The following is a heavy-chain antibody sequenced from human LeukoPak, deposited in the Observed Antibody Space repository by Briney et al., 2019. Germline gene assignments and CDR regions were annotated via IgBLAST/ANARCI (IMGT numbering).Heavy chain of an antibody. J-gene: IGHJ4*02. CDR2: IYYSGST. Sequence: SETLSLTCTVSGGSISSSSYYWGWIRQPPGKGLEWIGSIYYSGSTYYNPSLKSRVTISVDTSKNQFSLKLSSVTAADTAVYYCARLNSLGYSSGWYPDYWGQGTLVTVSS. CDR3: ARLNSLGYSSGWYPDY. CDR1: GGSISSSSYY. D-gene: IGHD6-19*01. V-gene: IGHV4-39*01.